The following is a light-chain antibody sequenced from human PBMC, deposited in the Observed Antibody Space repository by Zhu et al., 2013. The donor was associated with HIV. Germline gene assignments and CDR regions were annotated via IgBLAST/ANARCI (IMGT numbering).Light chain of an antibody. J-gene: IGKJ1*01. CDR3: QQYNSYLWT. Sequence: DIQMTQSPFTLSASVGDRVTITCRASQSLGSWLAWYQQKPGQAPKLLIYHGSTLEVGVPSRFSGSGYGTEFTLTISSLHPDDYSTYYCQQYNSYLWTFGQGTKVEIK. CDR2: HGS. CDR1: QSLGSW. V-gene: IGKV1-5*01.